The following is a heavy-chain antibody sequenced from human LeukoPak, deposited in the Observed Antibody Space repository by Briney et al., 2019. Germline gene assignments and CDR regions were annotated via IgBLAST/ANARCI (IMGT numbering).Heavy chain of an antibody. CDR1: GYIFTSYD. V-gene: IGHV1-8*03. CDR3: ARGSGEWELPVE. Sequence: ASVKVSCKASGYIFTSYDINWVRQATGQGLEWMGWMNPNSGNTGYAQKFQGRVTITRNTSISTAYMELNSLRSEDTAVYYCARGSGEWELPVEWGQGTLVTVSS. CDR2: MNPNSGNT. D-gene: IGHD1-26*01. J-gene: IGHJ4*02.